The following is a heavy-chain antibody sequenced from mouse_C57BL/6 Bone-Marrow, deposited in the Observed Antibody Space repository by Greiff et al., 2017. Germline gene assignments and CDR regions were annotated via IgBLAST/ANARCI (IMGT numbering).Heavy chain of an antibody. Sequence: VQLQQPGAELVRPGASVKLSCTASGFNIKDDYMHWVKQRPEQGLEWIGWIDPENGDTEYDSKFPGKATITADTSSNTAYLQLSSLTSEDTAVYYCTARALITTVVAPDYWGQGTTLTVSS. V-gene: IGHV14-4*01. J-gene: IGHJ2*01. D-gene: IGHD1-1*01. CDR1: GFNIKDDY. CDR2: IDPENGDT. CDR3: TARALITTVVAPDY.